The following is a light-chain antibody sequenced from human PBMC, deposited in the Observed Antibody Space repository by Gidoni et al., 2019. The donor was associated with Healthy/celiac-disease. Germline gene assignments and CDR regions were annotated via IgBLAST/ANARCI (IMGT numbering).Light chain of an antibody. V-gene: IGLV3-19*01. J-gene: IGLJ2*01. CDR3: NSRDSSGNHVV. Sequence: SSALTQDPAVSVAFGQKVRITCQGDSLRSYYASWYQQKPGQAPVLVIYGKNNRPSGIPDRFSGSSSGNTASLTSTGAQAEDEADYYCNSRDSSGNHVVFGGGTKLTVL. CDR2: GKN. CDR1: SLRSYY.